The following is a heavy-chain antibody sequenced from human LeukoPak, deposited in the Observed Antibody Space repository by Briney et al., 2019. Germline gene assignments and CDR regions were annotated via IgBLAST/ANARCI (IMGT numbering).Heavy chain of an antibody. CDR1: GFPFGDHA. J-gene: IGHJ4*02. CDR3: TRVRSGNDLDY. CDR2: IRSKGYGGTT. D-gene: IGHD3-10*01. V-gene: IGHV3-49*04. Sequence: PGGSLRLSCSASGFPFGDHAMSWVRQAPGKGLEWVGFIRSKGYGGTTEYAASVEGRSSLSRDDSKSFVYLQMSSLKTEDTAVYYCTRVRSGNDLDYWGQGTLVTVSS.